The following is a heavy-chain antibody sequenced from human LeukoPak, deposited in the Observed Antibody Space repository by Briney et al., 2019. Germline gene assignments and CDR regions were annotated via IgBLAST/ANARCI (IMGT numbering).Heavy chain of an antibody. CDR3: ARDTRTFDY. Sequence: GGSLRLSCVASGFTFSSYWMSWVRHVPGKGLEWVANIKQDGSEKYCVDSVKGRLTISRDNAKNSLFLQMNSLRAEDTAVYYCARDTRTFDYWGQGTQVTVSS. V-gene: IGHV3-7*01. CDR1: GFTFSSYW. J-gene: IGHJ4*02. D-gene: IGHD1-26*01. CDR2: IKQDGSEK.